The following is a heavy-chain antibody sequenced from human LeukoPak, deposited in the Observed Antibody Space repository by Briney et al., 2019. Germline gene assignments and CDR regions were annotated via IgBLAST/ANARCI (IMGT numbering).Heavy chain of an antibody. V-gene: IGHV4-59*08. Sequence: PSETLSLTCTVSGGPISSYYWSWIRQPPGEGLEWIGHIYYSGTNYNPSLKSRITMSVDTSKNQFSLNLSSVTAADTAVYYCARQSWNGTYYYWGRGTLVTVSS. CDR2: IYYSGT. CDR3: ARQSWNGTYYY. CDR1: GGPISSYY. D-gene: IGHD1-26*01. J-gene: IGHJ4*02.